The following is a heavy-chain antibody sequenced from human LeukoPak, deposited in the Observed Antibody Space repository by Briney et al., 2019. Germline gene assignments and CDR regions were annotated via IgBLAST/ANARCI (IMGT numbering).Heavy chain of an antibody. CDR3: ARDEQQLVHDAFDI. D-gene: IGHD6-13*01. J-gene: IGHJ3*02. Sequence: SQTLSLTCTVSGGSISSGGYYWSWIRQHPGKGLEWIGYIYYSGSTYYNPSLKSRVTISVDTSKNRFSLKLSSVTAADTAVYYCARDEQQLVHDAFDIWGQGTMVTVSS. CDR1: GGSISSGGYY. V-gene: IGHV4-31*03. CDR2: IYYSGST.